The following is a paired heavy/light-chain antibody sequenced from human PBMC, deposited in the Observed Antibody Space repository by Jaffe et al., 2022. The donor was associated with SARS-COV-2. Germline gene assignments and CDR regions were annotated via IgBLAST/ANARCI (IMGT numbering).Light chain of an antibody. CDR1: SSDVGGYNY. Sequence: QSALTQPASVSGSPGQSITISCTGTSSDVGGYNYVSWYQQHPGKAPKLMIYEVSNRPSGVPDRFSGSKSGNTASLTISGLQAEDEADYYCSSYTSSSTPYVFGTGTKVTVL. V-gene: IGLV2-14*01. CDR3: SSYTSSSTPYV. CDR2: EVS. J-gene: IGLJ1*01.
Heavy chain of an antibody. CDR2: IWYDGSNK. J-gene: IGHJ6*02. Sequence: QVQLVESGGGVVQPGRSLRLSCAASGFTFSSYGMHWVRQAPGKGLEWVAVIWYDGSNKYYADSVKGRFTISRDNSKNTLYLQMNSLRAEDTAVYYCARDKKSEYQLLYPRGYYYGMDVWGQGTTVTVSS. D-gene: IGHD2-2*02. V-gene: IGHV3-33*01. CDR3: ARDKKSEYQLLYPRGYYYGMDV. CDR1: GFTFSSYG.